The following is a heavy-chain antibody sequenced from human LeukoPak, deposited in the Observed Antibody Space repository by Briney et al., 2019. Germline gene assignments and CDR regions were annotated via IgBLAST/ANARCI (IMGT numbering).Heavy chain of an antibody. Sequence: PSETLSLTCTVSGGSISSGDYYWSWIRQPPGKGLEWIGYIYYSGSTYYNPSLKSRVTISVDTSKNQFSLKLSSVTAADTAVYYCAGYCSSTSCNFDYWGQGTLVTVSS. V-gene: IGHV4-30-4*02. CDR2: IYYSGST. CDR1: GGSISSGDYY. J-gene: IGHJ4*02. D-gene: IGHD2-2*03. CDR3: AGYCSSTSCNFDY.